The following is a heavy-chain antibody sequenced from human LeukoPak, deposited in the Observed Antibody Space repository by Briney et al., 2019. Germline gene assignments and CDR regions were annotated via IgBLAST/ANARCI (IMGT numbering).Heavy chain of an antibody. CDR1: GYTFTSYA. J-gene: IGHJ4*02. CDR2: INTNTGNP. CDR3: AREFVGYCSGGSCYSGENMIDY. D-gene: IGHD2-15*01. Sequence: ASVKVSCKASGYTFTSYAMNWVRQAPGQGLEWMGWINTNTGNPTYAQGFTGRFVFSLDTSVSTAYLQISSLKAEDTAVYYCAREFVGYCSGGSCYSGENMIDYWGQGTLVTVSS. V-gene: IGHV7-4-1*02.